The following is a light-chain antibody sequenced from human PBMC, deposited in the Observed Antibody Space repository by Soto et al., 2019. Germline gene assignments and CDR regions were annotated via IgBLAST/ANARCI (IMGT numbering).Light chain of an antibody. CDR3: QQLNSYLIT. J-gene: IGKJ5*01. V-gene: IGKV1-9*01. Sequence: GYRVTIPCRASQTITTWMAWYQQKPGKAPKLLVYDASTLQSGVATRFSGSGSGTEFTLIISGLQPEDSATYYCQQLNSYLITFGQGTRLEIK. CDR2: DAS. CDR1: QTITTW.